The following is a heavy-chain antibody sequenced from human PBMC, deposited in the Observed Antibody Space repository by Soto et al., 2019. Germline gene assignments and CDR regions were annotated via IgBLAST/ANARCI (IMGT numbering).Heavy chain of an antibody. V-gene: IGHV4-61*08. Sequence: SLTCTVSGGSVSSGGYSWTWIRQPPGKGLEWIGYIHHSGTTNYNPSVTSRVTISVDTSKNQFSLKLNSVTAADTAEYYCARVLIWFGELSYDRGYFYCGMDVWGQGTTVTVSS. CDR3: ARVLIWFGELSYDRGYFYCGMDV. CDR2: IHHSGTT. D-gene: IGHD3-10*01. J-gene: IGHJ6*02. CDR1: GGSVSSGGYS.